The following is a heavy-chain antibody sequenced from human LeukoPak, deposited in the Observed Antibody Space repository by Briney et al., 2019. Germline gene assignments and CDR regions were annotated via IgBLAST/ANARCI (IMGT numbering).Heavy chain of an antibody. CDR1: GFTFSTNA. V-gene: IGHV3-23*01. D-gene: IGHD3-22*01. Sequence: GGSLRLSCAASGFTFSTNAMSWVRQAPGKGLEWVSGITGSDIRTYNADSAKGRFTITRDNSKSALYLQMNNLRAEDTAVYYCANGVPGDSSGFYYFDYWGQGTLVTVSS. J-gene: IGHJ4*02. CDR2: ITGSDIRT. CDR3: ANGVPGDSSGFYYFDY.